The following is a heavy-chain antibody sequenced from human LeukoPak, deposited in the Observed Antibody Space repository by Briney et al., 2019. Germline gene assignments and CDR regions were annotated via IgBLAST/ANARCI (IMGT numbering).Heavy chain of an antibody. D-gene: IGHD4-17*01. J-gene: IGHJ3*01. CDR1: GFTFSSYS. CDR3: ARGLGDYDAFDV. V-gene: IGHV3-21*01. Sequence: GSLRLSCSVSGFTFSSYSMNWVRQAPGKGLQWVSSISGGGSYIFYADSVEGRFSVSRDNAKNSVFLQMNSPRAEDTAVYYCARGLGDYDAFDVWGHGTRVTVAS. CDR2: ISGGGSYI.